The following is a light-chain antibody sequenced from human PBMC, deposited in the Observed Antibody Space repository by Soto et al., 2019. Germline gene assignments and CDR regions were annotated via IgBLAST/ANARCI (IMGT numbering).Light chain of an antibody. Sequence: VLTQPPSVSGAPGQRVAISCTGSSSNIGAEYDVHWYQQLPGTAPKRLIYGDNNRPSGVPDRFSGSKSATSASLAITGLQPEDEADYYCQSYDSSLTTFVFGTGTKVTVL. V-gene: IGLV1-40*01. CDR1: SSNIGAEYD. CDR2: GDN. CDR3: QSYDSSLTTFV. J-gene: IGLJ1*01.